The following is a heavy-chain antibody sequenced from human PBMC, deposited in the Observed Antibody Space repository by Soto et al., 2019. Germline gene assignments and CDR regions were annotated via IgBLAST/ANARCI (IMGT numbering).Heavy chain of an antibody. CDR3: ARDGNSGSFDY. J-gene: IGHJ4*02. CDR1: GYTFSTNG. CDR2: ISAFNGNT. Sequence: QVQLVQSGAEVKKPGASVKVSCKASGYTFSTNGFSWVRQAPGQGLEWMGWISAFNGNTNYAQKFQGRVTMTTDTSTSTAYMELRSLRSDDTAVYYCARDGNSGSFDYWGQGTLVTVSS. D-gene: IGHD1-26*01. V-gene: IGHV1-18*01.